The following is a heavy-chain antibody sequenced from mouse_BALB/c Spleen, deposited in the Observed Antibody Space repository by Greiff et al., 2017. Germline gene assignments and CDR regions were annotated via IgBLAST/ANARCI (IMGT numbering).Heavy chain of an antibody. CDR3: ARSYYGYGNAMDY. Sequence: VQLKESGPELVKPGASVKMSCKASGYTFTSYVMHWVKQKPGQGLEWIGYINPYNDGTKYNEKFKGKATLTSDKSSSTAYMELSSLTSEDSAVYYCARSYYGYGNAMDYWGQGTSVTVSS. J-gene: IGHJ4*01. D-gene: IGHD2-9*01. CDR2: INPYNDGT. V-gene: IGHV1-14*01. CDR1: GYTFTSYV.